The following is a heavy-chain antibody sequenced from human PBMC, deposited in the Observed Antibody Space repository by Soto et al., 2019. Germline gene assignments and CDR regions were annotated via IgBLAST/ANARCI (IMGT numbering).Heavy chain of an antibody. V-gene: IGHV2-5*02. D-gene: IGHD6-13*01. CDR3: RTRRTIATSGFDS. CDR1: GLSLTTTEVA. J-gene: IGHJ4*02. Sequence: TLVTPTQSLTQKCSFSGLSLTTTEVAVGWIRQPPGKALEWLALIYWDDDKRYSPSLKSSLTITKDTAKNQVVLTMTNVHTEDTAIFFCRTRRTIATSGFDSWGQGTLGTVSS. CDR2: IYWDDDK.